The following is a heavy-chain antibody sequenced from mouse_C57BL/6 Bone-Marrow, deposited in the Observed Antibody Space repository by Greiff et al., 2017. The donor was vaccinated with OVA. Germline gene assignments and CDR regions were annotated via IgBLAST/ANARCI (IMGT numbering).Heavy chain of an antibody. CDR1: GFTFSSYG. J-gene: IGHJ2*01. CDR2: ISSGGSYT. V-gene: IGHV5-6*01. CDR3: ARRGTVVAMDYCDY. D-gene: IGHD1-1*01. Sequence: EVQRVESGGDLVKPGGSLKLSCAASGFTFSSYGMSWVRQTPDKRLEWVATISSGGSYTYYPDSVKGRFTISRDNAKNTLYLQMSSLKSEDTAMYYCARRGTVVAMDYCDYWGQGTTLTVSS.